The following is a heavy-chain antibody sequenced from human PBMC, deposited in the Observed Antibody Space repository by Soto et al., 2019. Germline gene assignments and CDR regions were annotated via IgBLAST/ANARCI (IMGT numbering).Heavy chain of an antibody. J-gene: IGHJ4*02. Sequence: QEQVVQSGPARKEPGSSVKVSCRASGIMSSGYGFSWVRQAPGQGLEWVGMINPILDSTHYAQNLQGRVSLSVDKSRYTAYLEVTRLRLEDTAIYFCATMKRARLDSWGRGTVVTVSS. CDR1: GIMSSGYG. D-gene: IGHD6-25*01. CDR3: ATMKRARLDS. CDR2: INPILDST. V-gene: IGHV1-69*09.